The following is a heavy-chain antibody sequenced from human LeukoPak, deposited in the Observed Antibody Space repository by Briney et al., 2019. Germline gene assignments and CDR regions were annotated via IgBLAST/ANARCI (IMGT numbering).Heavy chain of an antibody. J-gene: IGHJ3*02. V-gene: IGHV3-33*01. CDR2: IWYDGSNK. Sequence: GGSLRLSCAASGFTFSSYGMRWVRQAPGKGLEWVAVIWYDGSNKYYADSVKGRFTISRDNSKNTLYLQMNSLRAEDTAVYYCARDSSGWYFGHDAFDIWGQGTLVTVSS. CDR3: ARDSSGWYFGHDAFDI. D-gene: IGHD6-19*01. CDR1: GFTFSSYG.